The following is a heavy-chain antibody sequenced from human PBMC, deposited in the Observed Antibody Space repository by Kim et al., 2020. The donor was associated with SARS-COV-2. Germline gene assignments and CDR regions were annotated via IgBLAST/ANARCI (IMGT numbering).Heavy chain of an antibody. Sequence: SETLSLICTVSGGSISSSSYYWGWIRQPPGKGLVWIGSNYYSGNSYSNPTLKSRVTIPVDTSKNQFSLKLSSVTAAATAVYFCARDPFITMIVVGQGYYYGMLVWVQGATATVSS. D-gene: IGHD3-22*01. J-gene: IGHJ6*02. V-gene: IGHV4-39*02. CDR2: NYYSGNS. CDR1: GGSISSSSYY. CDR3: ARDPFITMIVVGQGYYYGMLV.